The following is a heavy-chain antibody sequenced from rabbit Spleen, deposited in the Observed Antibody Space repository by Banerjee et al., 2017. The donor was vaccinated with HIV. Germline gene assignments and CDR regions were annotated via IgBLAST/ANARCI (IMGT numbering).Heavy chain of an antibody. CDR2: IAGSSSAFT. D-gene: IGHD1-1*01. J-gene: IGHJ6*01. CDR1: GVSFSDKDV. Sequence: QEQLEESGGDLVKPEGSLTLTCKASGVSFSDKDVMCWVRQAPGKGLEWISCIAGSSSAFTYSATWAQGRFTCSKTSSTTVTLQMTRLTAADTATYFCARDTSSSFSSYGMDLWGPGTLVTVS. V-gene: IGHV1S45*01. CDR3: ARDTSSSFSSYGMDL.